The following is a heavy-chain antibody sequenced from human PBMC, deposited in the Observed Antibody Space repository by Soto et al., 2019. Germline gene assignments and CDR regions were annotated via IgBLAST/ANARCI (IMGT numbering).Heavy chain of an antibody. J-gene: IGHJ6*02. Sequence: QVQLVQSGAEVKRPGASVKVSCKASGYTFTNYAMHWVRQAPGQRLEWMGWINAGNANTKYSQKFQGRVTIIRDTSASTAYMELSSLRSEDTAVYYCARRGFWFGGMDVWGQGTTVTVSS. CDR1: GYTFTNYA. D-gene: IGHD3-10*01. CDR3: ARRGFWFGGMDV. V-gene: IGHV1-3*01. CDR2: INAGNANT.